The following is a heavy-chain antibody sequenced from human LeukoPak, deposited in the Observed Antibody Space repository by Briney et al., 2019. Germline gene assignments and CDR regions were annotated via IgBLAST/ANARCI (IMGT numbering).Heavy chain of an antibody. CDR2: IIPILGIA. J-gene: IGHJ4*02. V-gene: IGHV1-69*04. CDR3: ARALAYGGNSDY. D-gene: IGHD4-23*01. Sequence: SVKVSCKASGGTFSSYAISWVRQAPGQGLEWMGRIIPILGIANYAQKFQGRVTITADKSTSTAYMELSSLRSEDTAVYYCARALAYGGNSDYWGQGTLVTVSS. CDR1: GGTFSSYA.